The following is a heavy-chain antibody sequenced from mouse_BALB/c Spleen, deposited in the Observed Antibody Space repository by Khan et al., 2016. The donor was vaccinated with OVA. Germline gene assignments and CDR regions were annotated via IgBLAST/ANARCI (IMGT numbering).Heavy chain of an antibody. Sequence: QVQLKQSGAELVRPGVSLKISCKGSGYTFTDYAMHWVKQSHAKSLEWIGVISSYYGDPDYNQKFKDKATMTVDRSSSTAYLELARLTSEDSAVYYCARGGKFAYWGQGTLVTVSA. CDR2: ISSYYGDP. D-gene: IGHD1-1*02. V-gene: IGHV1S137*01. CDR3: ARGGKFAY. J-gene: IGHJ3*01. CDR1: GYTFTDYA.